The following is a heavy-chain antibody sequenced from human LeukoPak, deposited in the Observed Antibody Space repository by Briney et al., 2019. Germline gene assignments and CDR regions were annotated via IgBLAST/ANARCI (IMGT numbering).Heavy chain of an antibody. CDR3: ARGQHHPGGYYFDY. D-gene: IGHD3-16*01. Sequence: GASVKVSCKASGYTFTSYAISWVRQAPGQGLEWMGRIIPIFGTANYAQKFQGRVTITTDESTSTAHMELSSLRSEDTAVYYCARGQHHPGGYYFDYWGQGTLVTVSS. CDR1: GYTFTSYA. V-gene: IGHV1-69*05. J-gene: IGHJ4*02. CDR2: IIPIFGTA.